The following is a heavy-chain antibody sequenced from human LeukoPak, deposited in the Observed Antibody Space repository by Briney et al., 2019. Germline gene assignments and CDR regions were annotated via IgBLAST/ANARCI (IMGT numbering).Heavy chain of an antibody. Sequence: ASVKVSCKASGYTFTSYDINWVRQAPGQGLEWMGWINPNSGGTNYAQKFQGRVTMTRDTSISTAYMELSRLRSDDTAVYYCAREGPTSSSGRWGQGTLVTVSS. D-gene: IGHD6-6*01. CDR1: GYTFTSYD. J-gene: IGHJ4*02. V-gene: IGHV1-2*02. CDR2: INPNSGGT. CDR3: AREGPTSSSGR.